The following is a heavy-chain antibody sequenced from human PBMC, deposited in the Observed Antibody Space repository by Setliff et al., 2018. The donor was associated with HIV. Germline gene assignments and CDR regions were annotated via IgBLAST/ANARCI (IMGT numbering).Heavy chain of an antibody. CDR1: GGSMSTHY. Sequence: PSETLSLTCTVSGGSMSTHYWSWIRQPPGKGLEWIGEINHSGSTNYNPSLKSRVTISVDTSKNQFSLKLSSVTAADTAVYYCARRGSGFFHYYYYMDVWGKGTTVTVSS. V-gene: IGHV4-34*01. CDR2: INHSGST. J-gene: IGHJ6*03. CDR3: ARRGSGFFHYYYYMDV. D-gene: IGHD3-10*01.